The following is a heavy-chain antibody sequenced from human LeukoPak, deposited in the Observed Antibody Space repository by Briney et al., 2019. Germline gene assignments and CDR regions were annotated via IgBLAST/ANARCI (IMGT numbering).Heavy chain of an antibody. CDR1: GYTFTGNY. D-gene: IGHD2-2*01. Sequence: ASVKVSCKASGYTFTGNYMHWVRQAPGQGLEWMGWINPSSGGTNYAQKFQGRVTMTRDTSISAAYMELSRLRSDDTAVYYCARAPHVPQYPQAFFQYWGQGTLVTVSS. V-gene: IGHV1-2*02. J-gene: IGHJ1*01. CDR2: INPSSGGT. CDR3: ARAPHVPQYPQAFFQY.